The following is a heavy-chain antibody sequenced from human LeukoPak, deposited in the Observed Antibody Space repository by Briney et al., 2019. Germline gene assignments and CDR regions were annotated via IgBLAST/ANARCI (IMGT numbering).Heavy chain of an antibody. CDR2: RNPNGVST. D-gene: IGHD3-10*01. CDR1: GYTFTNYY. J-gene: IGHJ4*02. V-gene: IGHV1-46*01. Sequence: GASVKVSCKASGYTFTNYYVHWVRQAPGQGLELLGLRNPNGVSTKYAQTFRGRVTITRDTSTAPVYMELSSLISDDTALYYCVREFRGGYFDYWGQGSLVTVSS. CDR3: VREFRGGYFDY.